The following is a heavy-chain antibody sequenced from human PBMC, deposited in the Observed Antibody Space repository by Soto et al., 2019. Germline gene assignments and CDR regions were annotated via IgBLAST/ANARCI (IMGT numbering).Heavy chain of an antibody. CDR3: AKSLAVAAGWFDP. CDR2: ISYDGSNE. Sequence: PGGSLRLSCAASGFTFNTYGMHWVRQAPGKGLEWMAFISYDGSNEYYADSVKGRFTISRDNSKNTVFLQMNSLRGEDTAVYYCAKSLAVAAGWFDPWGQGALVTVSS. V-gene: IGHV3-30*18. CDR1: GFTFNTYG. J-gene: IGHJ5*02. D-gene: IGHD6-19*01.